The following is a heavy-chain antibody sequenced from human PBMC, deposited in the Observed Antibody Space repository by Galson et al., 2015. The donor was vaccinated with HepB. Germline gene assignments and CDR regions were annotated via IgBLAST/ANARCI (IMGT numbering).Heavy chain of an antibody. D-gene: IGHD3-3*01. J-gene: IGHJ4*02. CDR2: INPSGGST. Sequence: SVKVSCKASGYTFTSYYMHWVRQAPGQGLEWMGIINPSGGSTSYAQKFQGRVTMTRDTSTSTVYMELSSLRSEDTAVYYCARPLVGSGYYMTFDYWGQGTLVTASS. V-gene: IGHV1-46*01. CDR1: GYTFTSYY. CDR3: ARPLVGSGYYMTFDY.